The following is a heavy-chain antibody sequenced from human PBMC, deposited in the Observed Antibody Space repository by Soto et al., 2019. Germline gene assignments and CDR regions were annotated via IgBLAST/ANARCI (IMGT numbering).Heavy chain of an antibody. CDR3: ARKDITTTGSNWFDS. CDR2: ISNSGYTA. CDR1: GFTFSSYA. D-gene: IGHD1-1*01. V-gene: IGHV3-23*01. J-gene: IGHJ5*01. Sequence: GGSLRLSCAASGFTFSSYAMTWVRQAPGKGLEWVSIISNSGYTAYYADSVKGRFTISRDNSKNTLYLQMNNLRAEDTALYYCARKDITTTGSNWFDSWGQGAVVTVSS.